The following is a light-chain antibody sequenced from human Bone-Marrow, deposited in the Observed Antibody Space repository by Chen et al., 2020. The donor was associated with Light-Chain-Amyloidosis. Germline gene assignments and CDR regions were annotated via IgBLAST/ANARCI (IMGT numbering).Light chain of an antibody. CDR2: DDI. Sequence: SYVLTQPSSVSVAPGQTATIACGGNNIGSTSLHWYQQKPGQDPLLVVYDDIDRPSGIPARLSGSNAGNTATLTISRVEAGDEADYYCQVWDRSSDRPVFGGGTKLTVL. CDR3: QVWDRSSDRPV. J-gene: IGLJ3*02. CDR1: NIGSTS. V-gene: IGLV3-21*02.